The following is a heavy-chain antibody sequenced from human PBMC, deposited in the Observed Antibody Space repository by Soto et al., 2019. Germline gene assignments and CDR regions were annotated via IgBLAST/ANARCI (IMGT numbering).Heavy chain of an antibody. CDR1: GGSISSGDYY. V-gene: IGHV4-30-4*01. CDR2: IYYSGST. Sequence: SETLSLTCTVSGGSISSGDYYWSWIRQPPGKGLEWIGYIYYSGSTYYNPSLKSRVTISVDTSKKQFSLKLSSVTAAGTAVYYCARAIVLPLADSYYYGMDVWRKGHRVTASS. D-gene: IGHD2-8*02. CDR3: ARAIVLPLADSYYYGMDV. J-gene: IGHJ6*04.